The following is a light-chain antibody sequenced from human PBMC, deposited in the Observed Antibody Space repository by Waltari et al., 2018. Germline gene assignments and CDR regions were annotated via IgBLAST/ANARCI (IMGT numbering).Light chain of an antibody. CDR2: YDS. V-gene: IGLV3-1*01. CDR3: QAWDTTTVV. CDR1: KLGNQY. Sequence: SYELTQPPSVSVSPGQTASITCSGDKLGNQYASWYQQKPGQSPVLVIFYDSKRPSGIPERFSGSNSGNTATLTISGTQAMDEADYYCQAWDTTTVVFGGGIKVTVL. J-gene: IGLJ2*01.